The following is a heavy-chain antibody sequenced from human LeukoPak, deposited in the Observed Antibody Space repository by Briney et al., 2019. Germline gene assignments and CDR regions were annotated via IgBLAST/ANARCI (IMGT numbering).Heavy chain of an antibody. CDR1: GFTFSKYA. D-gene: IGHD5-24*01. V-gene: IGHV3-23*01. Sequence: PGGSLRLSCAASGFTFSKYAMSWVRQAPGKGLEWVSFISSSGGATYYADSVKGRFTMSRDNAKNTLYLQMNSLRADVTAVYYCAKALEMSTITFGFDSWGLGTLVTVSS. J-gene: IGHJ4*02. CDR2: ISSSGGAT. CDR3: AKALEMSTITFGFDS.